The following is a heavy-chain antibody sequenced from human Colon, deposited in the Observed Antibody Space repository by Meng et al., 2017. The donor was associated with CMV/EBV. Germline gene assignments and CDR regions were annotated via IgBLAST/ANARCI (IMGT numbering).Heavy chain of an antibody. Sequence: SVKVSCKASGGTFSSYAISWVRQAPGQGLEWMGGIIPILGIANYAQKFQGRVTITADKSTSTAYMEPSSLRSEDTAVYYCARARVFSVAGTRRFYGMDVWGQGTTVTVSS. V-gene: IGHV1-69*10. J-gene: IGHJ6*02. D-gene: IGHD6-19*01. CDR2: IIPILGIA. CDR3: ARARVFSVAGTRRFYGMDV. CDR1: GGTFSSYA.